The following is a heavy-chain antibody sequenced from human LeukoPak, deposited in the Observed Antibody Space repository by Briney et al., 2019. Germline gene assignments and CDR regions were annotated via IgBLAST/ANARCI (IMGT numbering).Heavy chain of an antibody. Sequence: GSLRLSCAASGFTFNNAWMNWVRQAPGKGLEWVGRIKSKNVGGTTDYAAPVKGRFTISRDDSKNTVYLQMNSLKIEDTAVYYCTSHAAFDPWGQGTLVTVSS. CDR3: TSHAAFDP. V-gene: IGHV3-15*01. CDR1: GFTFNNAW. CDR2: IKSKNVGGTT. J-gene: IGHJ5*02.